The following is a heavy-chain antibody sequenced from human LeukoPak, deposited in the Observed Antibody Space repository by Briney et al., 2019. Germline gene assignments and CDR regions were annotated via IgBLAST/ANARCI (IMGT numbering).Heavy chain of an antibody. V-gene: IGHV3-21*01. CDR3: ARVKSSTSCLS. Sequence: GGSLRLSCAASGFTFSSYEMNWVRQAPGKGLEWVSSISSSSSYIYYADSVKGRFTISRDNAKNSLYLQMNSLRAEDTAVYYCARVKSSTSCLSWGQGTLVTVSS. J-gene: IGHJ4*02. D-gene: IGHD2-2*01. CDR1: GFTFSSYE. CDR2: ISSSSSYI.